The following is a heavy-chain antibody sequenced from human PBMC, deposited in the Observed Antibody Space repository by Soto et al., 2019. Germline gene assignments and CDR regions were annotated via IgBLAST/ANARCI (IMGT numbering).Heavy chain of an antibody. D-gene: IGHD6-19*01. CDR2: INACNGNT. J-gene: IGHJ5*02. Sequence: ASVKVSCKASGYTFTRNAMHWVRQAPGQRLEWMGWINACNGNTKYSQKFQGRVTITRDTSASTAYMELSSLRSEDMAVYSCARGLAGPLHWLDPWGQGTLVTVSS. V-gene: IGHV1-3*01. CDR3: ARGLAGPLHWLDP. CDR1: GYTFTRNA.